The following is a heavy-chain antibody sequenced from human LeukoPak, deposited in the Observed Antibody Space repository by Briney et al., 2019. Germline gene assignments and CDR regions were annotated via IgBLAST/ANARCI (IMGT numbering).Heavy chain of an antibody. J-gene: IGHJ4*02. CDR3: AREPIAVAEVFDY. Sequence: GGSLRLSCAASGFTFSSHWMHWVRQAPGKGLVWVSRINSDGSRISYADSVKGRFTISRDNAKNSLYLQMNSLRAEDTAVYYCAREPIAVAEVFDYWGQGTLVTVSS. D-gene: IGHD6-19*01. CDR1: GFTFSSHW. V-gene: IGHV3-74*01. CDR2: INSDGSRI.